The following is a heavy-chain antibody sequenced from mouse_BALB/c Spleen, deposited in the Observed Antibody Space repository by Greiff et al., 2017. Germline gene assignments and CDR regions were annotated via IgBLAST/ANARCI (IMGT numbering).Heavy chain of an antibody. D-gene: IGHD2-3*01. CDR1: GFTFSDYY. Sequence: EVMLVESGGGLVKPGGSLKLSCAASGFTFSDYYMYWVRQTPEKRLEWVATISDGGSYTYYPDSVKGRFTISRDNAKNNLYLQMSSQKSEDTAMYYCARDDLCYWGQGTSVTVSS. CDR2: ISDGGSYT. CDR3: ARDDLCY. V-gene: IGHV5-4*02. J-gene: IGHJ4*01.